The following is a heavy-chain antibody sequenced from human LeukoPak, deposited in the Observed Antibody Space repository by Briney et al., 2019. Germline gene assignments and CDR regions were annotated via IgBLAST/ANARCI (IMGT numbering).Heavy chain of an antibody. D-gene: IGHD1-26*01. V-gene: IGHV1-24*01. CDR3: ATHEVVGAPRNHYFDY. CDR1: GYTLTELS. CDR2: FDPEDGET. Sequence: ASVKVSCKVSGYTLTELSMHWVRQAPGKGLEWMGGFDPEDGETIYAQKFQGRVTMTEETSTDTAYIELSSLRSEDTAVYYCATHEVVGAPRNHYFDYWGQGTLVTVSS. J-gene: IGHJ4*02.